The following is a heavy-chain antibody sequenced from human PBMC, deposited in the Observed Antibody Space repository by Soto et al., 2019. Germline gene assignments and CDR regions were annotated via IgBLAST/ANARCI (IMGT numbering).Heavy chain of an antibody. CDR2: IYYSGST. D-gene: IGHD2-15*01. J-gene: IGHJ5*02. V-gene: IGHV4-59*01. Sequence: SETLSLTCTVSGGSISSYYWSWIRQPPGKGLEWIGYIYYSGSTNYNPSLKSRVTISVDTSKNQFSLKLSSVTAADTAVYYCARVIGGYCSGGSCYSIWFDPWGQGTLVTVSS. CDR3: ARVIGGYCSGGSCYSIWFDP. CDR1: GGSISSYY.